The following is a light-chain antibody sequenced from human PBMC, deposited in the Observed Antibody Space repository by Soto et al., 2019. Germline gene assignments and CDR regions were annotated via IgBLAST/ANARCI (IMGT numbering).Light chain of an antibody. V-gene: IGKV3-20*01. Sequence: EIVLTQSPGTLSLSPGERATLSCRASQSVSSSYLAWYQQKPGQAPRFLIYSASSRATGIPDRFSGSGSGTDFTLTISRLEPEDFAVYYCQQYDSSQTFGQGTKVDIK. CDR2: SAS. CDR3: QQYDSSQT. J-gene: IGKJ1*01. CDR1: QSVSSSY.